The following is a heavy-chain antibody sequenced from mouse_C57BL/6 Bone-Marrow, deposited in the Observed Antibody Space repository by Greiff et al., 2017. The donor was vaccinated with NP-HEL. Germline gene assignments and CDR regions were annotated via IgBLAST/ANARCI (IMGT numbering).Heavy chain of an antibody. D-gene: IGHD2-5*01. CDR3: TRKGSYRNYGD. J-gene: IGHJ2*01. Sequence: QVQLQQSGAELVRPGASVTLSCKASGYTFTDYEMHWVKQTPVHGLEWIGAIDPETGGTAYNQKFKGKAILTADKSSSTAYMELRSLTSEDSAVYYCTRKGSYRNYGDWGQGTTLTVSS. CDR1: GYTFTDYE. CDR2: IDPETGGT. V-gene: IGHV1-15*01.